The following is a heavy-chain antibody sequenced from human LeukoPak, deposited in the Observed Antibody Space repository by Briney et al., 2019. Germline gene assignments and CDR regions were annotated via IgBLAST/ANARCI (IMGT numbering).Heavy chain of an antibody. J-gene: IGHJ1*01. V-gene: IGHV4-34*01. D-gene: IGHD6-13*01. CDR1: GGSFSGYY. CDR3: ARPRYSSSWYNAEYFQH. CDR2: INHSGST. Sequence: PSETLSLTCAVSGGSFSGYYWSWIRQPPGKGLEWIGEINHSGSTNYNPSLKSPVTLSVDTSKNQFSLKLSSVTAADTAVYYCARPRYSSSWYNAEYFQHWGQGTLVTVSS.